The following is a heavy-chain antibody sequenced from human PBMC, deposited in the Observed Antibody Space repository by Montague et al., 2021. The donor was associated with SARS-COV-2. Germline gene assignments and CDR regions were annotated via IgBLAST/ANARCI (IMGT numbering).Heavy chain of an antibody. J-gene: IGHJ4*02. CDR1: GFSLSTSGMC. Sequence: PALVKPTQTLTLTCTFSGFSLSTSGMCVSWIRQPPGKALEWLARIDWDDGKYYSTSLKTRLTISKDTSKNQVVLTMTNMDPVDTATYYCARIYYGSGSSSLDYWGQGTLVTVSS. V-gene: IGHV2-70*11. CDR2: IDWDDGK. CDR3: ARIYYGSGSSSLDY. D-gene: IGHD3-10*01.